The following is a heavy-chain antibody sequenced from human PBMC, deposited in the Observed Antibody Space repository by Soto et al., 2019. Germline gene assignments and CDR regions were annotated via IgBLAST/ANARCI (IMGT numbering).Heavy chain of an antibody. CDR2: IWYDGSKK. CDR1: GFTFSSYG. D-gene: IGHD1-26*01. J-gene: IGHJ1*01. Sequence: QVQLVESGGGVVQPGRSLRLSCAASGFTFSSYGMHWVRQSPGKGLEWVAVIWYDGSKKDYADSVKGRFTISRDNSKNPLYLQMNSLRAEDTAVYYCATGAIRPEYFQHWGQGTLVTVSS. CDR3: ATGAIRPEYFQH. V-gene: IGHV3-33*01.